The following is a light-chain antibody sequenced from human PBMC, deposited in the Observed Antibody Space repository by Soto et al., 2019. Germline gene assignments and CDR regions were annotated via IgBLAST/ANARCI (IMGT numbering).Light chain of an antibody. CDR3: QQYGNSQLT. CDR2: GTS. Sequence: EIVLTQSPGTLSLSPGERATLSCRASQSVSSSYLACYQQKPGQAPRLLIDGTSSRATGIPDRFSGSGSGTYFTLTSSRLAHEDFAVYYCQQYGNSQLTFGGGTKVEIK. CDR1: QSVSSSY. V-gene: IGKV3-20*01. J-gene: IGKJ4*01.